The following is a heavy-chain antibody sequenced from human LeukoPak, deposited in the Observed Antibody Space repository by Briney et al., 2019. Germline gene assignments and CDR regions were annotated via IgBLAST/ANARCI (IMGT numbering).Heavy chain of an antibody. CDR2: IYYSGST. D-gene: IGHD6-19*01. CDR3: ARDEGSGWYGY. V-gene: IGHV4-30-4*01. J-gene: IGHJ4*02. Sequence: SETLSLTCTVSGGSISSGDYYWSWIRQPPGKGLEWIGYIYYSGSTYYNPSFKSRVTISVDTSKNQFSLKLSSVTAADTAVYYCARDEGSGWYGYWGQGTLVTVSS. CDR1: GGSISSGDYY.